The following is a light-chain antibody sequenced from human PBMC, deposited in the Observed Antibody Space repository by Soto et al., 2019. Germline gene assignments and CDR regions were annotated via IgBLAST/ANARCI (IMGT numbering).Light chain of an antibody. CDR2: EVT. Sequence: QSALTQPPSASGSPGQSVTISCTGTSSDVGGYNYLSWYQHRPGKAPQLIIYEVTKRPSGVPNRFFGSKSGNTASLTVSGLQAEYEADYFCMSYAGMYTYVFGTGTKLTVL. V-gene: IGLV2-8*01. CDR3: MSYAGMYTYV. CDR1: SSDVGGYNY. J-gene: IGLJ1*01.